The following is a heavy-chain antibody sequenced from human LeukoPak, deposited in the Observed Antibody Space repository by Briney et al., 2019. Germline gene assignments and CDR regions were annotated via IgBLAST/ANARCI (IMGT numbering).Heavy chain of an antibody. CDR1: GFTFSSYS. Sequence: GGSLRLSCAASGFTFSSYSMNWVRQAPGKGLEWVSSITTSSTYIYYADSVKGRFTISRDNGKNSLYLQMNSLKAEDTAVYYCAIPPGHHYYYYGMDVWGQGTTVTVSS. J-gene: IGHJ6*02. CDR3: AIPPGHHYYYYGMDV. V-gene: IGHV3-21*01. CDR2: ITTSSTYI.